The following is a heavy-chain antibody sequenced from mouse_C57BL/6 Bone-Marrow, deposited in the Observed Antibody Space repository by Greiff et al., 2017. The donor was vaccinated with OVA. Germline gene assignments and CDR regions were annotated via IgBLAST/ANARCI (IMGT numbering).Heavy chain of an antibody. J-gene: IGHJ1*03. CDR3: ARDDYYGMYFDV. CDR1: GFTFSDFY. V-gene: IGHV7-1*01. CDR2: SRNKANDYTT. D-gene: IGHD1-1*01. Sequence: EVQRVESGGGLVQSGRSLRLSCATSGFTFSDFYMEWVRQAPGKGLEWIAASRNKANDYTTEYSASVKGRFIVSRDTSQSILYLQMNALRAEDTAIYYCARDDYYGMYFDVWGTGTTVTVSS.